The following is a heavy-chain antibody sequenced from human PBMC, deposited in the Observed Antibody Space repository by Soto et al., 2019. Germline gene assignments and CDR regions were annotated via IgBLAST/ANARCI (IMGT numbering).Heavy chain of an antibody. CDR3: ARTYCTNGVCYSTEFDF. J-gene: IGHJ4*02. CDR1: GYTFTNYG. CDR2: ISAYNGNT. Sequence: GASVKVSCKASGYTFTNYGFTWVRQAPGQGLEWMGWISAYNGNTNYAQKVQGRVTMTTDTPTSTAYMELKSLQSDDTAVYYCARTYCTNGVCYSTEFDFWGQGTLVTVSS. V-gene: IGHV1-18*01. D-gene: IGHD2-8*01.